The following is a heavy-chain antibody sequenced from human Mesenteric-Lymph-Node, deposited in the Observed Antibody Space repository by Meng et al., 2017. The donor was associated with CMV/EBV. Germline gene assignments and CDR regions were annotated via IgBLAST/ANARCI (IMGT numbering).Heavy chain of an antibody. D-gene: IGHD2-2*01. V-gene: IGHV1-8*03. Sequence: ASVKVSCKASGYTFTSYDINWVRQATGQGLEWMGWMNPNSGNAGYAQKFQGRVTITRNTSMSTAYMELSSLRSEDTAVYYCAREGVVVLPAGSFYYYGMDVWGQGTTVTVSS. CDR3: AREGVVVLPAGSFYYYGMDV. J-gene: IGHJ6*02. CDR2: MNPNSGNA. CDR1: GYTFTSYD.